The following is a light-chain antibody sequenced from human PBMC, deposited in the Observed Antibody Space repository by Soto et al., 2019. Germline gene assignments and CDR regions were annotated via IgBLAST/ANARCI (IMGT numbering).Light chain of an antibody. J-gene: IGKJ1*01. V-gene: IGKV1-5*01. CDR2: DAS. Sequence: DIQMTPSPSTLCASVVSTATTTSRDGQSISRWLAWYQQKPGKAPKLLIYDASSLESGVPSRFSGSGSGTEFSPTISSLQPEDFATYYCQQYNSYPTWTFGQGTKVDIK. CDR1: QSISRW. CDR3: QQYNSYPTWT.